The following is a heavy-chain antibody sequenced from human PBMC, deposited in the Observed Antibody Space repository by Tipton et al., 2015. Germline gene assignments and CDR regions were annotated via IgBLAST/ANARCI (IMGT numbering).Heavy chain of an antibody. CDR3: TTDFWSATSRDY. V-gene: IGHV3-15*01. CDR2: IKTKTDGGTT. J-gene: IGHJ4*02. D-gene: IGHD3-3*01. Sequence: SLRLSCAASGFTFDDYAMSWVRQAPGKGLEWVGRIKTKTDGGTTDYAAPVEGRFTISRDDSKNTVYLEVNSLKTDDTALYYCTTDFWSATSRDYWGQGTLVTVSS. CDR1: GFTFDDYA.